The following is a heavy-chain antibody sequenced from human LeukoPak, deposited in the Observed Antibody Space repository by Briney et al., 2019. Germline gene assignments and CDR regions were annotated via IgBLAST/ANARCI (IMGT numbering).Heavy chain of an antibody. J-gene: IGHJ4*02. CDR2: IYSGGST. V-gene: IGHV3-53*05. Sequence: GGSLRLSCAASGFTVSSNYMSWVRQAPGKGLEWVSIIYSGGSTYYADSVKGRFTISRDNSKNTLYLQMNSLRAEDTAVYYCAKDSGESEVVPAARIGYWGQGTLVTVSS. CDR3: AKDSGESEVVPAARIGY. D-gene: IGHD2-2*01. CDR1: GFTVSSNY.